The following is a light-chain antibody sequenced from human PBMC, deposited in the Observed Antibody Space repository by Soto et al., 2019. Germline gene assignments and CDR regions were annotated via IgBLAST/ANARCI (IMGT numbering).Light chain of an antibody. Sequence: QSALTQPASVSGSPGQSITISCTGTSSDVGGYNYVSWYQQHPGKAPKLMIYEVSNRPSGVSNRFSGSKSGNTASLTISGLLAEDEADYYCSLYTGSSTFYVFGTGSKLTVL. CDR3: SLYTGSSTFYV. CDR2: EVS. V-gene: IGLV2-14*01. J-gene: IGLJ1*01. CDR1: SSDVGGYNY.